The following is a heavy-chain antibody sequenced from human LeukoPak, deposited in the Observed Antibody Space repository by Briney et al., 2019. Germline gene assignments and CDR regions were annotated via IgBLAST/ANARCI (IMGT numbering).Heavy chain of an antibody. CDR3: ARMAVSAREYFDY. J-gene: IGHJ4*02. Sequence: PSETLSLTCAVYGGSFSGYYWSWIRQSPGKGLEWIGYIYYNGNTNYNPSLKGRVTISVDSSKNQFSLRLSSVTAADTAVYYCARMAVSAREYFDYWGQGTLVTVSS. CDR2: IYYNGNT. CDR1: GGSFSGYY. D-gene: IGHD2-21*02. V-gene: IGHV4-59*01.